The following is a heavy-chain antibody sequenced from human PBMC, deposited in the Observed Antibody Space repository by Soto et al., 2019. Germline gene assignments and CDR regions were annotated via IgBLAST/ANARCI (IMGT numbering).Heavy chain of an antibody. CDR2: ISAYNGNT. D-gene: IGHD1-7*01. CDR3: ARDLSPYNRNSAGAIDF. Sequence: QVQLVQSGAEVKKPGASVKVSCKASGYTFTNYGIFWVRQAPGQGLEWMGWISAYNGNTVYEQKVQGRVTMTADTSTSTIYMELRSLRSDDTAVYYCARDLSPYNRNSAGAIDFWGQGTMVTVSS. V-gene: IGHV1-18*01. J-gene: IGHJ3*01. CDR1: GYTFTNYG.